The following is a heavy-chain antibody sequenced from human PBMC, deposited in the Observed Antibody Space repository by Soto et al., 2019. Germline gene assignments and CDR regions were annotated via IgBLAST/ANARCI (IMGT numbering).Heavy chain of an antibody. J-gene: IGHJ5*02. CDR3: ARVPVPRRCLISRCYSDP. CDR1: GGSINSDGYY. V-gene: IGHV4-31*03. CDR2: VYYTGST. D-gene: IGHD2-21*02. Sequence: QVQLQESGPGLVKPSQTLSLTCTVSGGSINSDGYYWTWIRQRPGEGLEWIGYVYYTGSTHYSPSLKSRLTMSIDTSENQFSLRLSSVTAADTAVYYCARVPVPRRCLISRCYSDPWGQGTLVTVSS.